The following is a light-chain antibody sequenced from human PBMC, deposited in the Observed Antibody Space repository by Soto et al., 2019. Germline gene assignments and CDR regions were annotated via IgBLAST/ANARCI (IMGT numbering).Light chain of an antibody. J-gene: IGLJ2*01. V-gene: IGLV2-8*01. CDR1: SSDVGGYNY. CDR2: EVS. CDR3: SSYAGSNNPVV. Sequence: QSVLTQPPSASGSPGQSVTISCTGTSSDVGGYNYVSWYQQHPGKAPKLMIYEVSKRPSGVPDRFSGSKSGNTASPTVSGLQAEDEADYYCSSYAGSNNPVVFGGGTKLTVL.